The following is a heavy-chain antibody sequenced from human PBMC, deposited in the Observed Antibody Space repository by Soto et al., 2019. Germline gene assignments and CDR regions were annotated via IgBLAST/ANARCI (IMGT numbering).Heavy chain of an antibody. V-gene: IGHV1-69*01. D-gene: IGHD6-13*01. CDR2: IFPVFGTA. CDR3: ARETPSAAAAYYYYGLDV. CDR1: GGTFSSYF. Sequence: QVQLVQSGAEVKKAGSSVKVSCKVSGGTFSSYFINWVRQAPGQGLEWVGGIFPVFGTASYAEKFQGRVTITADESTSTAYMELSRLRSDDTAVYYCARETPSAAAAYYYYGLDVWGQGTTVTVPS. J-gene: IGHJ6*02.